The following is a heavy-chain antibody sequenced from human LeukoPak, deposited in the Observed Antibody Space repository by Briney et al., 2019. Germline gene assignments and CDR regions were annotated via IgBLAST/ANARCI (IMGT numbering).Heavy chain of an antibody. V-gene: IGHV3-30-3*01. Sequence: PGGSLRLSCAASGFTFSSYAMHWVRQAPGKGLEWVAVISYDGSNKYYADSVKGRFTISRDNSKNTLYLQMNSLRAEDTAVYYCARDQHYYDSSGYFLWGQGTLVTVSS. CDR2: ISYDGSNK. J-gene: IGHJ4*02. D-gene: IGHD3-22*01. CDR3: ARDQHYYDSSGYFL. CDR1: GFTFSSYA.